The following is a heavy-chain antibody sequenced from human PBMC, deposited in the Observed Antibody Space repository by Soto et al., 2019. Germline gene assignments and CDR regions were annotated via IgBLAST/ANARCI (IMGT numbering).Heavy chain of an antibody. J-gene: IGHJ4*02. V-gene: IGHV4-39*01. CDR1: GGSISSSSYY. CDR2: IYYSGST. D-gene: IGHD4-17*01. CDR3: ARRYGTLFDD. Sequence: PSETLSLTCTVSGGSISSSSYYWGWIRQPPGKGLEWIGSIYYSGSTYYNPSLKSRVTISVDTSKNQFSLKLSSVTAADTAVYYCARRYGTLFDDWGQGTLVTVSS.